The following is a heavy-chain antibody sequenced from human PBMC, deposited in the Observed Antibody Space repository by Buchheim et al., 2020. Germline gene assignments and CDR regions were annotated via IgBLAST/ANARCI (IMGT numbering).Heavy chain of an antibody. CDR3: AKVLGIVVVVAATFDY. Sequence: EVQLLESGGGLVQPGGSLRLSCAASGFNFSSYAMSWVRQAPGKGLEWVSAHSGSGGSTYYADSVTGRFTISRDNSKNTLYLQMNSLRAEDTAVYYCAKVLGIVVVVAATFDYWGQGTL. CDR2: HSGSGGST. CDR1: GFNFSSYA. V-gene: IGHV3-23*01. J-gene: IGHJ4*02. D-gene: IGHD2-15*01.